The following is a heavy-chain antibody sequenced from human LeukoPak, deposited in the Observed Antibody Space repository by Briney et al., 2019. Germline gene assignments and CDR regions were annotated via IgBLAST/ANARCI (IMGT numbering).Heavy chain of an antibody. V-gene: IGHV1-2*02. CDR2: INPNSGGT. CDR1: GYTFTGYY. D-gene: IGHD3-22*01. CDR3: QYYYDSSGYQFDY. Sequence: ASVKVSCKASGYTFTGYYMHWVRQAPGQGLEWMGWINPNSGGTNYAQKFQGRVTMTRDTSISTAYMELSRLRSDDTAVYYCQYYYDSSGYQFDYWGQGTLVTVSS. J-gene: IGHJ4*02.